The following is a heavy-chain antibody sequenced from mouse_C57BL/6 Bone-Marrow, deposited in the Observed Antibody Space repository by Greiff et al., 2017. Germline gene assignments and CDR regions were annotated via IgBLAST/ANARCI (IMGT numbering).Heavy chain of an antibody. CDR1: GYTFTDYN. CDR3: AITTVVATLDFDY. D-gene: IGHD1-1*01. J-gene: IGHJ2*01. V-gene: IGHV1-22*01. Sequence: EVQLQQSGPELVKPGASVKMSCKASGYTFTDYNMHWVKQSHGKSLEWIGYINPNNGGTSYNQKFKGKATLTVNKSSSTAYMELRSLTSEGSAVYYCAITTVVATLDFDYWGQGTTLTVSS. CDR2: INPNNGGT.